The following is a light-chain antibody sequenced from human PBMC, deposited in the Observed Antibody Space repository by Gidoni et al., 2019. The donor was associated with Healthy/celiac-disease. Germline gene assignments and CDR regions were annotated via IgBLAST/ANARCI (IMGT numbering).Light chain of an antibody. CDR2: TAS. Sequence: DIQMTQSPSSLSASVGDRVTITCRESQSISSYLNWYQQKPGKAPKLLIYTASSLRSGVPSRFSGSGSGTDFTITISRLQPEDFATYYYQQSYSTPYTFGQGTKLEIK. V-gene: IGKV1-39*01. CDR3: QQSYSTPYT. J-gene: IGKJ2*01. CDR1: QSISSY.